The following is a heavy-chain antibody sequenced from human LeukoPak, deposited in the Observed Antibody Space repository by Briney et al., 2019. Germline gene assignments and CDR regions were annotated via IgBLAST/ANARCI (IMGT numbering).Heavy chain of an antibody. V-gene: IGHV4-59*01. J-gene: IGHJ5*02. D-gene: IGHD6-19*01. CDR3: ARDPQYSSGWYL. CDR1: GGSISSYY. Sequence: SETLSLTCTVSGGSISSYYWCWIRQPPGKGLEWIGYIYYSGSTNYNPSLKSRVTISVDTSKNQFSLKLSSVTAADTAVYYCARDPQYSSGWYLWGQGTLVTVSS. CDR2: IYYSGST.